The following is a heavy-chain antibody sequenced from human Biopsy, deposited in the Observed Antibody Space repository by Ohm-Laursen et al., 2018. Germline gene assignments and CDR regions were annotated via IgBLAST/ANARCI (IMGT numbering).Heavy chain of an antibody. CDR1: GGSFTGHY. D-gene: IGHD4-23*01. V-gene: IGHV4-59*11. J-gene: IGHJ4*02. CDR3: ARGSNDFGGLYFPR. Sequence: SETLSLTCTVSGGSFTGHYWSWIRQPPGKGLEWIGHISYTGYTSFNASLKSRVTNSVDTSRNHFSLRLSSLTAADTAVYYCARGSNDFGGLYFPRWGQGTLLTVSS. CDR2: ISYTGYT.